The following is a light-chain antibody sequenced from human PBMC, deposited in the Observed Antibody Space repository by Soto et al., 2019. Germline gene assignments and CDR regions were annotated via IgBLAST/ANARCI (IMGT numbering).Light chain of an antibody. Sequence: DIQMTQSPSTLSGSVGDRVTITCRASQTIRSWLAWYQQKPGKAPKLLIYKASTLKSGVPSRFSGSGSGTEFTLTISSLQPDDFATYYCQHDNSYSEAFGQGTKVERK. CDR1: QTIRSW. J-gene: IGKJ1*01. CDR3: QHDNSYSEA. CDR2: KAS. V-gene: IGKV1-5*03.